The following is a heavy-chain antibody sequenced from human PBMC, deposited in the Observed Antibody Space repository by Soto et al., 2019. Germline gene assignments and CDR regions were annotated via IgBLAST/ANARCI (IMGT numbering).Heavy chain of an antibody. CDR1: GFTFSNAW. CDR3: ARASKVDTAMPYVY. J-gene: IGHJ4*02. V-gene: IGHV3-15*01. Sequence: EVQLVESGGGLVKPGGSLRLSCAASGFTFSNAWMSWVRQAPGKGLEWVGRIKSKTDGGTTDYAAPVKGRFTISRDDSKNTLYLQMNSLRAEDTAVYYCARASKVDTAMPYVYWGQGTLVTVSS. D-gene: IGHD5-18*01. CDR2: IKSKTDGGTT.